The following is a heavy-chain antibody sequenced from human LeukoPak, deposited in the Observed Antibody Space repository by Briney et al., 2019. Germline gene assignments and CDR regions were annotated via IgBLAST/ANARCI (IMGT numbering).Heavy chain of an antibody. CDR3: ARDYYDFWSGLSGTDY. J-gene: IGHJ4*02. CDR2: ISAYNGNT. Sequence: ASVKVSCKASGYTFTSYGISWVRQAPGQGLEWMGWISAYNGNTNYAQKLQGRVTMTTDTSTSTAYMELRSLRSDDTAVYYCARDYYDFWSGLSGTDYWGQGTLVTVSS. CDR1: GYTFTSYG. V-gene: IGHV1-18*01. D-gene: IGHD3-3*01.